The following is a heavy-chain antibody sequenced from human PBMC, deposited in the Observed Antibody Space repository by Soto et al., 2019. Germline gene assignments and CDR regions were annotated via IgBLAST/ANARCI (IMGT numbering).Heavy chain of an antibody. Sequence: EVQLVESGGGLVKPGGSLGLSCVGSGFTLSSYSMNWVRQAPGKGLEWVSSISYSSSHIYYADSVKGRFTISRDNAKNSLYLQMNSLRAEDTAVYYCATDPTSIQATIWGQGTLVTVSS. CDR1: GFTLSSYS. CDR2: ISYSSSHI. V-gene: IGHV3-21*06. CDR3: ATDPTSIQATI. J-gene: IGHJ4*02. D-gene: IGHD5-12*01.